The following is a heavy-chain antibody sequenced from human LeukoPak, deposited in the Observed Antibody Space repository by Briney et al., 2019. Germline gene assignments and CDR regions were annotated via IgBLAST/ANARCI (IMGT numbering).Heavy chain of an antibody. J-gene: IGHJ4*02. CDR1: GFTFSTYA. D-gene: IGHD2-2*02. Sequence: NPGGSLRLSCAASGFTFSTYAMHWVRQAPGKGLEWMAVISDDESRKFYADSVKGRFTISRDNSKNTLYLQMSSLRADDTAVYYCARERLYTTSAPPDSWGQGTLVTVSS. CDR2: ISDDESRK. CDR3: ARERLYTTSAPPDS. V-gene: IGHV3-30-3*01.